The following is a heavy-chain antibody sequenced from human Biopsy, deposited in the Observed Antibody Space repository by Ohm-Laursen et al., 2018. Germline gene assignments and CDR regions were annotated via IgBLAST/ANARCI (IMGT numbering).Heavy chain of an antibody. Sequence: AASVKVSCKASGYTFSGYYIHWVRQAPGQGLEWMGWIDPNSGGTHYAQKFQGRVTMTGDTSLRTTYMELRSLSPDDTAVYYCVRDHGVTFSGVIVRGDAFDVWGQGTKVTVSS. CDR2: IDPNSGGT. D-gene: IGHD3-16*02. CDR3: VRDHGVTFSGVIVRGDAFDV. V-gene: IGHV1-2*02. CDR1: GYTFSGYY. J-gene: IGHJ3*01.